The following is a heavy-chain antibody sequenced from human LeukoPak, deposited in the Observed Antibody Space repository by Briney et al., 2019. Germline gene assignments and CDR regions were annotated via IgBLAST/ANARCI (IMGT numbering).Heavy chain of an antibody. J-gene: IGHJ5*02. CDR1: GGSISSYY. D-gene: IGHD4-17*01. V-gene: IGHV4-59*01. CDR3: ARRALDYGDYDGWFDP. CDR2: IYYSGST. Sequence: SETLSLTCTVSGGSISSYYWSWIRQPAGKGLEWIGYIYYSGSTNYNPSLKSRVTISVDTSKNQFSLKLSSVTAADTAVYYCARRALDYGDYDGWFDPWGQGTLVTVSS.